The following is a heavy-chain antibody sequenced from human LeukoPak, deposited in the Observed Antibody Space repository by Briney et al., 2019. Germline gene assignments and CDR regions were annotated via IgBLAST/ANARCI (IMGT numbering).Heavy chain of an antibody. V-gene: IGHV1-46*01. Sequence: ASVTVSCKASGYTFTSYYMHWVRQAPGQGLEWMGIINPSGGSTSYAQKFQGRVTMTRDTSTSTVYMELSSLRSEDTAVYYCARVYGDYNWFDPWGQGTLVTVSS. CDR2: INPSGGST. J-gene: IGHJ5*02. CDR1: GYTFTSYY. D-gene: IGHD2-21*02. CDR3: ARVYGDYNWFDP.